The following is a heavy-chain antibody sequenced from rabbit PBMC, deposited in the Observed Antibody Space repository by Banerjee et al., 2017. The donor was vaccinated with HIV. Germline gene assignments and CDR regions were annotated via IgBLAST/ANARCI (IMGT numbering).Heavy chain of an antibody. J-gene: IGHJ4*01. V-gene: IGHV1S47*01. Sequence: QEQLVEYGGDLVQPEGSLTLTCEASGFDFSSNAMYWVRQAPGKGLESIACIYISTAITYYASWVNGRFTISKTSSTTVTLQMTSLTAADTATYFCARRSSSSGADYYPLWGPGTLVTVS. D-gene: IGHD1-1*01. CDR2: IYISTAIT. CDR3: ARRSSSSGADYYPL. CDR1: GFDFSSNA.